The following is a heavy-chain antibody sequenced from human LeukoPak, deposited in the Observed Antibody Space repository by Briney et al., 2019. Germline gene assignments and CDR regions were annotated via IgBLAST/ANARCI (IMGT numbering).Heavy chain of an antibody. J-gene: IGHJ4*02. CDR1: GLTFNNYA. D-gene: IGHD6-19*01. CDR3: VKDMYSSGWTPGH. V-gene: IGHV3-30*02. Sequence: PGGSLRLSCEASGLTFNNYAIHWVRQAPGKGLEWVSFIRYDGSSKYYADSVKGRFTISRDNSKNTLYLQMNSLGDEDTAVYYCVKDMYSSGWTPGHWGRGTLVTVSS. CDR2: IRYDGSSK.